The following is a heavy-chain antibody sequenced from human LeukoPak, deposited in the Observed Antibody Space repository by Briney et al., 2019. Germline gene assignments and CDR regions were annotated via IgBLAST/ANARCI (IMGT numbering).Heavy chain of an antibody. CDR2: ISGSSSYI. Sequence: GGSLRLSCAASGFTFSTYNMNWVRQAPGKGLEWVSSISGSSSYIYYADSVKGRFSISRDNAKNSLYLQMNSLRAEDTAVYYCARDVGGRGWFDPWGQGTLVTVSS. J-gene: IGHJ5*02. CDR1: GFTFSTYN. D-gene: IGHD3-16*01. CDR3: ARDVGGRGWFDP. V-gene: IGHV3-21*01.